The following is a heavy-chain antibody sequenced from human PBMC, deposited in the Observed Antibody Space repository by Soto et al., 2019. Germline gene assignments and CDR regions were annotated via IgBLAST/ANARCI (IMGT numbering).Heavy chain of an antibody. V-gene: IGHV3-23*01. J-gene: IGHJ4*02. Sequence: GGSLRLSCAASGFSISSFAMSWVCQAPGKGLEWASAISASGGRTYADSVEGRFTISRDNSKNTLYLQMNSLRVEDTAVFYFAKVLSSGSYSGALQYWAQRALVTVSS. CDR3: AKVLSSGSYSGALQY. CDR1: GFSISSFA. CDR2: ISASGGRT. D-gene: IGHD1-26*01.